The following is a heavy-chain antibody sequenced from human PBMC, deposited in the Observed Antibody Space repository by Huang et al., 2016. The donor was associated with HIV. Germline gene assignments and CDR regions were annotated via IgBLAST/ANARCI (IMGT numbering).Heavy chain of an antibody. CDR3: TGALASDTGMDV. Sequence: EVQLVESGGGLVQPGGSLGLSCAASGFTFSEHYMDWVRPAPGKGLGWVGRSRNKVRSYTTEYAASVKGRFTISRDDSETSLYLQMNSLRTEDSAVYYCTGALASDTGMDVWGQGTTVTVSS. V-gene: IGHV3-72*01. CDR2: SRNKVRSYTT. D-gene: IGHD6-19*01. CDR1: GFTFSEHY. J-gene: IGHJ6*02.